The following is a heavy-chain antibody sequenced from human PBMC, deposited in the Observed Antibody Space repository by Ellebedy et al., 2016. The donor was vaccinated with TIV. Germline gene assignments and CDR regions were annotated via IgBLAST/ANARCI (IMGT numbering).Heavy chain of an antibody. J-gene: IGHJ3*01. CDR2: IDADNGDT. V-gene: IGHV1-3*01. Sequence: ASVKVSXXASGYIFNSYPIHWVRQAPGQRPECMGWIDADNGDTKYSQKFQGRVTLTRDTSATTSYMELRNLTSEDTAVYYRARGLYTFDVWGLGTLVTVSS. CDR3: ARGLYTFDV. CDR1: GYIFNSYP. D-gene: IGHD1-14*01.